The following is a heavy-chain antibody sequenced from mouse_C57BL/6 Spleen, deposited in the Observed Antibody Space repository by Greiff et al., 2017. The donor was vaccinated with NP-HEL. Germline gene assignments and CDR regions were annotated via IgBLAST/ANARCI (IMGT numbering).Heavy chain of an antibody. J-gene: IGHJ4*01. CDR2: IDPSDSYT. CDR1: GYTFTSYW. V-gene: IGHV1-50*01. Sequence: QVQLQQPGAELVKPGASVKLSCKASGYTFTSYWMQWVKQRPGQGLEWIGEIDPSDSYTNYNQKFKGKATLTVDTSSSTAYMQLSSLTSEDSAVYYCARREGYAMDDWGKGTSVTVSS. CDR3: ARREGYAMDD.